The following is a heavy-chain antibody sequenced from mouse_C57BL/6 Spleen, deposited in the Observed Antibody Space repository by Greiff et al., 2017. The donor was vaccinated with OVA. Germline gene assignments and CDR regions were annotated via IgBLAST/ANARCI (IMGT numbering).Heavy chain of an antibody. CDR1: GFTFSDYY. Sequence: EVKVVESEGGLVQPGSSMKLSCTASGFTFSDYYMAWVRQVPEKGLEWVANINYDGSSTYYLDSLKSRFIISRDNAKNILYLQMSSLKSEDTATYYCARAYYSGAMDYWGQGTSVTVSS. J-gene: IGHJ4*01. V-gene: IGHV5-16*01. CDR2: INYDGSST. CDR3: ARAYYSGAMDY. D-gene: IGHD2-12*01.